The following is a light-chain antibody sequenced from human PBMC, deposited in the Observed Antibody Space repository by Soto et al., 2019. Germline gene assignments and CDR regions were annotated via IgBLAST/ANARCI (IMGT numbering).Light chain of an antibody. CDR3: QQYGASPYT. CDR2: GAS. CDR1: QSVRSSY. V-gene: IGKV3-20*01. J-gene: IGKJ2*01. Sequence: EIVLTQSPGTLSLSPGERATLSCRASQSVRSSYLAWYHQKPGQAPRLLIYGASIRATGIPDRFSGSGSGTDFTLTISRLEPEDFAVDYCQQYGASPYTFGQGTKLEIK.